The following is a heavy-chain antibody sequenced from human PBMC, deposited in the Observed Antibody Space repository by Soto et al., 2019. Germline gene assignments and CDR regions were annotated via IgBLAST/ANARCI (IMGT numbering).Heavy chain of an antibody. V-gene: IGHV3-23*01. Sequence: GGSLRLSCAASGFTFSSYAMSWVRQAPGKVLEWVSAISGSGGSTYYADSVKGRFTISRDNSKNTLYLQMNSLRAEDTAVYYCAKGLDLYYYDSSGYYGFFDYWGQGTLVTVSS. D-gene: IGHD3-22*01. CDR2: ISGSGGST. CDR3: AKGLDLYYYDSSGYYGFFDY. J-gene: IGHJ4*02. CDR1: GFTFSSYA.